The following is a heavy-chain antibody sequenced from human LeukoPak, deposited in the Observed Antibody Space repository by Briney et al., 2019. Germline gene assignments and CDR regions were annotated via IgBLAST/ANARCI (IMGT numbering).Heavy chain of an antibody. D-gene: IGHD2-2*01. V-gene: IGHV1-8*01. CDR3: AREVPAAHPRSYYYGMDV. CDR1: GYTFTSYD. J-gene: IGHJ6*02. Sequence: ASVKVSCKASGYTFTSYDINWVRQATGQGLEWMGWMNPNSGNTGYAQKFQGRVTMTRNTSISTAYMELSSLRSEDTAVYYCAREVPAAHPRSYYYGMDVWGQGTTVTVSS. CDR2: MNPNSGNT.